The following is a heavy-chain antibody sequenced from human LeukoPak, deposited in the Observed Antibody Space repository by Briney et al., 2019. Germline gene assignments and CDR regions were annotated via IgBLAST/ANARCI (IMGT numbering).Heavy chain of an antibody. V-gene: IGHV1-8*01. J-gene: IGHJ4*02. CDR3: AREGYCSSTSCLHFDY. D-gene: IGHD2-2*01. CDR1: EYTFSRYD. CDR2: MNPSSGKT. Sequence: ASVKVSCKASEYTFSRYDINWVRQAPGQGLEWMGWMNPSSGKTGYAQKFQGRVTMTRDTSISTAYMELSSLRSEDTAVYYCAREGYCSSTSCLHFDYWGQGTLVTVSS.